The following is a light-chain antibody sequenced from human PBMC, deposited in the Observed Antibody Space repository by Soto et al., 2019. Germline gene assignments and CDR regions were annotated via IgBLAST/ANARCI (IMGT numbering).Light chain of an antibody. J-gene: IGLJ2*01. CDR1: SSDVGGYNY. Sequence: QSALTQPASVSGSPRQSVTISCTGTSSDVGGYNYVSWYQHHPGQAPKLLIYYVSNRPSGVSDRFSGSKSGNTASLTISGLQTEDEAHYYCSSYTSTSTLGFGGGTKLTVL. CDR3: SSYTSTSTLG. CDR2: YVS. V-gene: IGLV2-14*03.